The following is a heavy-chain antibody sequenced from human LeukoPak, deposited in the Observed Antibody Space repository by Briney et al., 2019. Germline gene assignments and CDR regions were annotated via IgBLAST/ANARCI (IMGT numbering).Heavy chain of an antibody. CDR2: VNTDGSDT. J-gene: IGHJ4*02. V-gene: IGHV3-74*01. CDR1: GVTFRSYW. Sequence: GGSLRLSCAASGVTFRSYWMHWVRQAPGKGLVWVSRVNTDGSDTSYADSVKGRFTISRDNAKNTLYLQMNSLRAEDTAVYYCATSPSSPNYWGQGTLVTVSS. CDR3: ATSPSSPNY. D-gene: IGHD6-6*01.